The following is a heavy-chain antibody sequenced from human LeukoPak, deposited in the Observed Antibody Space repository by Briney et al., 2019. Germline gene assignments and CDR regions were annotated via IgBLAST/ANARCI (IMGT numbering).Heavy chain of an antibody. CDR3: ARDRVRGAITYAGFDP. CDR2: IYYSGST. J-gene: IGHJ5*02. Sequence: SETLSLTCTVSGGSISSGGYYWSWIRQHPGKGLEWIGYIYYSGSTYYNPSLKSRVTISIDTSENQFSLKLSSVTAADTAVYYCARDRVRGAITYAGFDPWGQGTLVTVSS. CDR1: GGSISSGGYY. D-gene: IGHD3-10*01. V-gene: IGHV4-31*03.